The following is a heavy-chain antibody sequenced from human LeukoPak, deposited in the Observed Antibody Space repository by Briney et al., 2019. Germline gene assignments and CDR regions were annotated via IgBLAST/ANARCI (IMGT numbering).Heavy chain of an antibody. V-gene: IGHV3-11*04. D-gene: IGHD1-26*01. CDR1: GFTFSDYY. CDR2: ISSSGSTI. CDR3: ARSPRRVVGAPAY. Sequence: PGGSLRLSCAASGFTFSDYYMSWIRQAPGKGLEWISYISSSGSTIYYADSMTGRFTISRDNAKNSLYLQMNSLRAEDTAVYYCARSPRRVVGAPAYWGQGTLVTVSS. J-gene: IGHJ4*02.